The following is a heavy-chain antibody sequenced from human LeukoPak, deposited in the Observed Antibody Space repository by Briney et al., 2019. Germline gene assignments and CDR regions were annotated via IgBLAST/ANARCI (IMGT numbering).Heavy chain of an antibody. CDR3: ATEIPRGDYYDY. CDR1: GYTFTDYY. CDR2: VDPVDGET. V-gene: IGHV1-69-2*01. Sequence: ASVKVSCKVSGYTFTDYYMHWVQQAPGKGLEWMGLVDPVDGETIYAEKFQGRVTITADTSTDTAYMELSSLRSEDTAVYYCATEIPRGDYYDYWGQGTLVTVSS. J-gene: IGHJ4*02.